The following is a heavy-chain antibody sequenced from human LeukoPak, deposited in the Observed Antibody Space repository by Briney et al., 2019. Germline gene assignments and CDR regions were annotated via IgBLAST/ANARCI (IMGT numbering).Heavy chain of an antibody. V-gene: IGHV1-69*13. CDR1: GGTFSSYA. CDR3: AREGPKGRDY. J-gene: IGHJ4*02. CDR2: IIPIFGTA. Sequence: GASVEVSRKASGGTFSSYAISWVRQAPGQGLEWMGGIIPIFGTANYAQKFQGRVTITADESTSTAYMELSSLRSEDTAVYYCAREGPKGRDYWGQGTLVTVSS.